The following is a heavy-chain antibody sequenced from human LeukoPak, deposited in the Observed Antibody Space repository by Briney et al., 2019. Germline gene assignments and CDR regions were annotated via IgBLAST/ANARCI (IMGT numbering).Heavy chain of an antibody. V-gene: IGHV3-30*04. CDR2: ISYDGSNK. D-gene: IGHD1-26*01. J-gene: IGHJ4*02. Sequence: GGSLRLSCAASGFTFSSYAMHWVRQAPGKGLEWVAVISYDGSNKYYADSVKGRFTISRDNAKNSLYLQMNSLRAEDTAVYYCARSVSKWELLFQGYWGQGTLVTVSS. CDR3: ARSVSKWELLFQGY. CDR1: GFTFSSYA.